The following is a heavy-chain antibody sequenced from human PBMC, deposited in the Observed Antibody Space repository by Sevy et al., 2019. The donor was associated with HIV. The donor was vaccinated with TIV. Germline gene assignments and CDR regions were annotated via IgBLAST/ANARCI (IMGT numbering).Heavy chain of an antibody. CDR3: ARVNYYGSGSYPYYYYYGMDV. CDR2: IWYDGSNK. CDR1: GFTFSSYG. V-gene: IGHV3-33*01. D-gene: IGHD3-10*01. J-gene: IGHJ6*02. Sequence: GGSLRLSCAASGFTFSSYGMHWVRQAPGKGLEWVAVIWYDGSNKYYADSVKGRFTISRDNSKNTLYLQMNSPRAEDTAVYYCARVNYYGSGSYPYYYYYGMDVWGQGTTVTVSS.